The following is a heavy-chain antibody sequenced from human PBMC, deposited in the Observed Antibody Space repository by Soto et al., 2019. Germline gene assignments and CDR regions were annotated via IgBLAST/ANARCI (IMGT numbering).Heavy chain of an antibody. D-gene: IGHD3-3*01. J-gene: IGHJ4*02. CDR1: GFTFTNAW. CDR2: IRAKSDGGAT. Sequence: GGSLRLSCAASGFTFTNAWMNWVRQAPGKGLEWVGRIRAKSDGGATDYAAPVKGRFTISRDDSKNTLDLQIDSLRTEDTAVYYCTTDLVGVAISYWGQGTLVTVSS. V-gene: IGHV3-15*07. CDR3: TTDLVGVAISY.